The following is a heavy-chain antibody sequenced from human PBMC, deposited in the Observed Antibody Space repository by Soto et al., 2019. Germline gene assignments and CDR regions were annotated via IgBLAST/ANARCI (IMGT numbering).Heavy chain of an antibody. V-gene: IGHV3-23*01. J-gene: IGHJ6*02. Sequence: GGSVRLSCAASGFTFSSYAMSWVRQAPGKGLEWVSAISGSGGSTYYADSVKGRFTISRDNSKNTLYLQMNSLRAEDTAVYYCAKPIWIYYYYGMDVWGQGTTVTVSS. D-gene: IGHD3-9*01. CDR1: GFTFSSYA. CDR2: ISGSGGST. CDR3: AKPIWIYYYYGMDV.